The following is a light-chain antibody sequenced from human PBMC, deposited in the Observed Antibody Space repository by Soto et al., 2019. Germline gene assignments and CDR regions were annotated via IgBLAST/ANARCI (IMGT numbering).Light chain of an antibody. J-gene: IGLJ2*01. CDR3: QSYDSSLRGWGV. CDR2: GNS. Sequence: QSVLTQPPSVSGAPGQRVTISCTGSSSNIGARYDVHWYQQLPGTAPKLLIYGNSNRPSGVPDRFSGSKSGSSASLAITGLQAEDEADYYCQSYDSSLRGWGVFGGGTKLTVL. V-gene: IGLV1-40*01. CDR1: SSNIGARYD.